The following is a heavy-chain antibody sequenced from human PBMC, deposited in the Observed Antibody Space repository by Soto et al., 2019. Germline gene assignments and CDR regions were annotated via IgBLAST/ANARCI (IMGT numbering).Heavy chain of an antibody. Sequence: QVQLVQSGAEVKKPGASVKVSCKASGYTFTSYDINWVRQATGQGLEWMGWMNPNSGNTGYAQKFQSRVTMTRNTSISTAYMERSSLRSEDTAVYYCARSGVFCSGGSCPPPPWGQGTLVTVYS. J-gene: IGHJ4*02. CDR2: MNPNSGNT. CDR3: ARSGVFCSGGSCPPPP. D-gene: IGHD2-15*01. V-gene: IGHV1-8*01. CDR1: GYTFTSYD.